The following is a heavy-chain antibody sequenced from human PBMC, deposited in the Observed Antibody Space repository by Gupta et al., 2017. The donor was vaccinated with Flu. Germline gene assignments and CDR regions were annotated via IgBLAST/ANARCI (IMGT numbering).Heavy chain of an antibody. CDR1: GITFATYS. CDR2: IISIISYI. V-gene: IGHV3-21*01. J-gene: IGHJ4*02. D-gene: IGHD3-22*01. CDR3: ARSFVFDRSASYDD. Sequence: EVQLVESGGGLVRPGGSLRLSCADSGITFATYSMPWVRKAPGRGREWVSSIISIISYIFYTGSVKGRFTVSRYNAKHSLYLQMDSLRAEDTAVYYCARSFVFDRSASYDDWGQGTLVTASS.